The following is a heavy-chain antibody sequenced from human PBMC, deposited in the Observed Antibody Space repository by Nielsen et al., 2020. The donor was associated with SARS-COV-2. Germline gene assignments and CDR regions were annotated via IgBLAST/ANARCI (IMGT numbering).Heavy chain of an antibody. J-gene: IGHJ4*02. CDR2: IYRGGSI. CDR3: AREDDSSGSFDY. CDR1: GFSVSSSY. Sequence: GESPKISCAASGFSVSSSYMSWVRQAPGKGLEWVSVIYRGGSIYYADSVKGRFTISRDNSKNTLYLQMNSLRAEDTAVYYCAREDDSSGSFDYWGQGTLVTVSS. D-gene: IGHD3-22*01. V-gene: IGHV3-53*01.